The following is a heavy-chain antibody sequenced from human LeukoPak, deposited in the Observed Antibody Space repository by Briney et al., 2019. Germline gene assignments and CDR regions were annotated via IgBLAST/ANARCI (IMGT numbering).Heavy chain of an antibody. Sequence: GGSLRLSCAASGFTFSSYGMHWVRQAPGKGLEWVAFIRYDGSNKYYADSVKGRFTISRDNSKNTLYLQMNSLRAEDTAVYYCAKDLSVWGSYRQNWFDPWGQGTLVTVSS. CDR1: GFTFSSYG. J-gene: IGHJ5*02. CDR3: AKDLSVWGSYRQNWFDP. CDR2: IRYDGSNK. D-gene: IGHD3-16*02. V-gene: IGHV3-30*02.